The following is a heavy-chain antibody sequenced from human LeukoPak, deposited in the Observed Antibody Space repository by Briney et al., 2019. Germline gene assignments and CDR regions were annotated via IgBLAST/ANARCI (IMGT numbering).Heavy chain of an antibody. CDR1: GFTFSSYA. CDR2: ISGSGGST. V-gene: IGHV3-23*01. CDR3: AKPYSGTILTGWFDP. Sequence: GGSLRLSCAASGFTFSSYAMSWVRQAPGKGLEWVSIISGSGGSTSYADSVKGRFTISRDNSKNTLYLQMNSLRAEDTALYYCAKPYSGTILTGWFDPWGQGTLVTVSS. J-gene: IGHJ5*02. D-gene: IGHD3-9*01.